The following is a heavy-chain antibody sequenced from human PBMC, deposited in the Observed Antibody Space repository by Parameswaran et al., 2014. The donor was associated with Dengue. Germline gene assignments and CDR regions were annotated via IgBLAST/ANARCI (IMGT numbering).Heavy chain of an antibody. J-gene: IGHJ3*02. V-gene: IGHV3-7*05. CDR1: GFTFSTYW. Sequence: ESLKISCAASGFTFSTYWMSWVRQAPGKGLEWVANIRQDGSEKYYVDSVKGRFTISRDNSKNTLYLQMNSLRAEDTAVYYCARVCSGGSCFDDAFDIWGQGTMVTVSS. D-gene: IGHD2-15*01. CDR3: ARVCSGGSCFDDAFDI. CDR2: IRQDGSEK.